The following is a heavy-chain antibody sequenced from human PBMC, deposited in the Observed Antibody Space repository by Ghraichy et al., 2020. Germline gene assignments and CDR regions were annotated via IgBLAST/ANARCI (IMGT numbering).Heavy chain of an antibody. J-gene: IGHJ4*02. CDR1: GFTFSSYA. CDR2: ISGSGGST. D-gene: IGHD3-10*01. CDR3: AKVLQYQPLGGVIIYYFDY. V-gene: IGHV3-23*01. Sequence: GESLNISCAASGFTFSSYAMSWVRQAPGKGLEWVSAISGSGGSTYYADSVKGRFTISRDNSKNTLYLQMNSLRAEDTAVYYCAKVLQYQPLGGVIIYYFDYWGQGTLVTVSS.